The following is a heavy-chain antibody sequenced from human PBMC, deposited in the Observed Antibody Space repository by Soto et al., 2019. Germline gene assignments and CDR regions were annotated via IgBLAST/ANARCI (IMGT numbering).Heavy chain of an antibody. V-gene: IGHV1-69*13. D-gene: IGHD3-10*01. CDR2: ITPMFATT. CDR3: ERGAARGAAVY. Sequence: SVKVSCKASGGTLSSYTISWVRQAPGQGLEWMGGITPMFATTNYAQKFQGRVTITVTADESTRTAYMELSSLRSEDTAVYYCERGAARGAAVYWGQGTLVTVSS. CDR1: GGTLSSYT. J-gene: IGHJ4*01.